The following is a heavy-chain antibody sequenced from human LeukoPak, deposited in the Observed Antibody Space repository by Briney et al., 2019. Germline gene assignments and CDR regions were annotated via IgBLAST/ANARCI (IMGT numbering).Heavy chain of an antibody. CDR1: GFTFSSYG. CDR3: AKGDSVWLQFLR. CDR2: ISGSGGST. V-gene: IGHV3-23*01. J-gene: IGHJ4*02. Sequence: QPGGSLRLSCAASGFTFSSYGMHWVRQAPGKGLEWVSAISGSGGSTYYADSVKGRFTISRDNSKNTLYLQMNSLRAEDTAVYYCAKGDSVWLQFLRWGQGTLVTVSS. D-gene: IGHD5-24*01.